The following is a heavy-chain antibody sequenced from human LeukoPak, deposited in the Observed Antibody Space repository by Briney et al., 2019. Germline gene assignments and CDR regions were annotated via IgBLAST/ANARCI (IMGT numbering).Heavy chain of an antibody. CDR3: ARDKRFGELYYYYYGMDV. CDR2: ISSSSSYI. V-gene: IGHV3-21*01. CDR1: GFTFSSYS. Sequence: GGSLRLSCAASGFTFSSYSMTWVRQAPGKGLEWVSSISSSSSYIYYADSVKGRFTISRDNAKNSLYLQMNSLRAEDTAVYYCARDKRFGELYYYYYGMDVWGQGTTVTVSS. D-gene: IGHD3-10*01. J-gene: IGHJ6*02.